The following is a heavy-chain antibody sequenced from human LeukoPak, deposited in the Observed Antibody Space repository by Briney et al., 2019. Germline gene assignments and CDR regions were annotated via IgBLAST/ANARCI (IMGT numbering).Heavy chain of an antibody. CDR3: ARGGEASWLQLGDFDY. V-gene: IGHV3-30-3*01. CDR2: ISYDGSNK. D-gene: IGHD5-24*01. Sequence: GGSLRLSCAASGFTFSSYAMHWVRQAPGKGLEWVAVISYDGSNKYYADSVKGRFTISRDNSKNTLYLQMNSLRAEDTAVYYCARGGEASWLQLGDFDYWGQGTLVTVSS. CDR1: GFTFSSYA. J-gene: IGHJ4*02.